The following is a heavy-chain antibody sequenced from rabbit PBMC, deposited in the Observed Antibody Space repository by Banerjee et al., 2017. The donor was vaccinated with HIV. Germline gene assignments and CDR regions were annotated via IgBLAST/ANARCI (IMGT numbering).Heavy chain of an antibody. Sequence: QSLEESGGDLVKPGASLTLTCTASGFDLSIYYYMCWVRQAPGKGLELIGCIYTGSGNTYYASWAKGRFTISKTSSTTVTLQMTSLTAADTATYFCARGGVGTTYPYGGMNLWGQGTLVTVS. CDR1: GFDLSIYYY. J-gene: IGHJ6*01. D-gene: IGHD8-1*01. V-gene: IGHV1S40*01. CDR2: IYTGSGNT. CDR3: ARGGVGTTYPYGGMNL.